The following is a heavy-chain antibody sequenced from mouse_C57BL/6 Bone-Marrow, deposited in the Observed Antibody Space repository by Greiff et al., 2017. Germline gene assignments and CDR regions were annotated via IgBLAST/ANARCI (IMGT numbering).Heavy chain of an antibody. Sequence: VKLMESGAELVRPGTSVKMSCKASGYTFTNYWIGWAKQRPGHGLEWIGDIYPGGGYTNYNEKFKGKAPLTADKSSSTAYMQFSSLTSEDSAIYYCARSLVLLLFDYWGQGTTLTVSS. CDR2: IYPGGGYT. V-gene: IGHV1-63*01. CDR3: ARSLVLLLFDY. J-gene: IGHJ2*01. CDR1: GYTFTNYW. D-gene: IGHD1-1*01.